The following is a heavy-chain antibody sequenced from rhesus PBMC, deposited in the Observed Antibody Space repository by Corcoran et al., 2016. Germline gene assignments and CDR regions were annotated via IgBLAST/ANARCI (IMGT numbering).Heavy chain of an antibody. CDR1: GGYISSRHW. Sequence: QVQLQESGPAVVTPSETPSLTCPVSGGYISSRHWWRCTRQSPGNGLEWIGGIYGSGGSTEYNPSLKSRVTISKDTSKNQISLKLSSVTAADTAVYYCARDRYSGGWPTGGRIDYWGQGVLVTVSS. V-gene: IGHV4-93*01. CDR2: IYGSGGST. CDR3: ARDRYSGGWPTGGRIDY. J-gene: IGHJ4*01. D-gene: IGHD6-37*01.